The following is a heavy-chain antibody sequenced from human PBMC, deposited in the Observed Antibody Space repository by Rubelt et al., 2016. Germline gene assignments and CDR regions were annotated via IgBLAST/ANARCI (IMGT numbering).Heavy chain of an antibody. D-gene: IGHD5-18*01. CDR3: ARPPQRDTAQIDI. Sequence: EVLLVESGGGLVQPGGSLRLSCAASGFTFSSYAMSWARQAPGKGLEWVSAISGSGGSTYYADSVKGRFTISRDNSKKTRYLQMNSLRAEDTAVYYCARPPQRDTAQIDIWGQGTMVTVSS. V-gene: IGHV3-23*04. CDR2: ISGSGGST. CDR1: GFTFSSYA. J-gene: IGHJ3*02.